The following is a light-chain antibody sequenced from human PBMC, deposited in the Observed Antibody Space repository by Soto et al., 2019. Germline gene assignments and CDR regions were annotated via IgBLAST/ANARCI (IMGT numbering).Light chain of an antibody. CDR1: QSVSSSY. CDR3: QQYTYWPRT. CDR2: GAS. J-gene: IGKJ1*01. Sequence: EIVLTQSPGTLSLSPGERATLSCRASQSVSSSYLAWYQQKPGQAPRLLIYGASSRATGIPDRFSGSGSGTDFTLTISRLEPEDFGVYYCQQYTYWPRTFGQGTKVGIK. V-gene: IGKV3-20*01.